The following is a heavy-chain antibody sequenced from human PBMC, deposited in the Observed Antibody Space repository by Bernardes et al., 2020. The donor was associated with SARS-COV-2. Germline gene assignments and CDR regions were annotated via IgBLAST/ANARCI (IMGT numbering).Heavy chain of an antibody. V-gene: IGHV4-4*02. CDR2: IHPMGIP. J-gene: IGHJ4*02. Sequence: SETLSLTCAVSGGSIRTGNWWPWIPKPPGLGLGCIGEIHPMGIPNYNVSFKILLSLSVDKSENQSPLQLPSVTASDTAVYFCARGGEYGGSGHGDYLDYWGQGTLVTVSS. CDR1: GGSIRTGNW. D-gene: IGHD5-12*01. CDR3: ARGGEYGGSGHGDYLDY.